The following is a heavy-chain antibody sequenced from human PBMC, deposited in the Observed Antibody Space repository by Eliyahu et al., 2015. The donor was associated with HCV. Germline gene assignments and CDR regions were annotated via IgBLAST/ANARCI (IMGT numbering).Heavy chain of an antibody. CDR3: ARGRDWVGATGY. Sequence: EVQLVETGGGLIQPGGSLRLSCAASGFTVSSNYMSWVRQAPGKGLEWVSVIYSGGGAYHTDSVRGRFSISRDNSKNTLYLQMNSLRAEDTAVYYCARGRDWVGATGYWGQGTLVTVSS. J-gene: IGHJ4*02. CDR1: GFTVSSNY. CDR2: IYSGGGA. D-gene: IGHD1-26*01. V-gene: IGHV3-53*02.